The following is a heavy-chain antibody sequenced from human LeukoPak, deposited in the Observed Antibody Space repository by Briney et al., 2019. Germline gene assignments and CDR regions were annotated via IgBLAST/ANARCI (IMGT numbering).Heavy chain of an antibody. CDR1: GGSFSGYY. V-gene: IGHV4-34*01. D-gene: IGHD2-15*01. CDR3: ARAPGLCSGGSCYVGGLRSMDV. Sequence: SETLCLTCAVYGGSFSGYYWSRIRQPPGKGLEWIGEINHSGSTNYNPSLKSRVTISVDTSRNQFSLKLGSVTAADTAVYYCARAPGLCSGGSCYVGGLRSMDVWGQGTTVTVSS. CDR2: INHSGST. J-gene: IGHJ6*02.